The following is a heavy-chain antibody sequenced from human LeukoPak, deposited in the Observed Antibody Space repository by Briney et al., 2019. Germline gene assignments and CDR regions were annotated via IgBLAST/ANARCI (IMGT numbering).Heavy chain of an antibody. J-gene: IGHJ1*01. D-gene: IGHD6-19*01. V-gene: IGHV1-18*01. CDR1: DYTFTNYA. CDR2: ISPYNGNT. CDR3: ARDAEQWMLTQYFQY. Sequence: ASVKVSCKASDYTFTNYAISWVRQAPGQGLEWMGWISPYNGNTNYAQKFQGRVTMTTDTSTTTAYMELRSLRSDDTAVYYCARDAEQWMLTQYFQYWGQGTLVTVSS.